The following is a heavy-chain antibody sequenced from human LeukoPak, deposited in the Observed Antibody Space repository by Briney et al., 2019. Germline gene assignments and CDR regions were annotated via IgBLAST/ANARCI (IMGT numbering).Heavy chain of an antibody. J-gene: IGHJ5*02. CDR3: ARGNYYGSGSYYWFDP. Sequence: ASVKVSCKASGYTFTGYYMHWVRQATGQGLEWMGWMNPNSGNTGYAQKFQGRVTITRNTSISTAYMELSSLRSEDTAVYYCARGNYYGSGSYYWFDPWGQGTLVTVSS. V-gene: IGHV1-8*03. CDR1: GYTFTGYY. CDR2: MNPNSGNT. D-gene: IGHD3-10*01.